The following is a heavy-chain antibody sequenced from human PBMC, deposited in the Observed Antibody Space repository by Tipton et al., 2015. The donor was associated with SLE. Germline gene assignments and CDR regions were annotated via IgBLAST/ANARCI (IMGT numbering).Heavy chain of an antibody. J-gene: IGHJ3*02. CDR2: ISSSSSYI. CDR1: GFTFSSYS. Sequence: SLRLSCAASGFTFSSYSMNWVRQAPGKGLEWVSSISSSSSYIYYADSVKGRFTISRDNAKNSLYLQMNSLRAEDTAVYYCARPGGFWGAFDIWGQGTMVTVSS. D-gene: IGHD3-16*01. V-gene: IGHV3-21*01. CDR3: ARPGGFWGAFDI.